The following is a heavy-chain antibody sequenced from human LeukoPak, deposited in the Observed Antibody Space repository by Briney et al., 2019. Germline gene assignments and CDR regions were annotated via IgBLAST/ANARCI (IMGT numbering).Heavy chain of an antibody. CDR1: GYTFTSYG. Sequence: ASVKVSCKASGYTFTSYGISWVRQAPGQGLEWMGWISAYNGNTNYAQKLQGRVTMTTDTSTSTAYMELRSLRSDDTAVYYCARGPIYDILTGYPKGVADHWGQGTLVTVSS. J-gene: IGHJ4*02. V-gene: IGHV1-18*04. D-gene: IGHD3-9*01. CDR3: ARGPIYDILTGYPKGVADH. CDR2: ISAYNGNT.